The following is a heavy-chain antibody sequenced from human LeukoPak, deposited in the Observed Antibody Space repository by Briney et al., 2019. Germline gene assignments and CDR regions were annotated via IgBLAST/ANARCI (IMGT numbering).Heavy chain of an antibody. D-gene: IGHD3-3*01. CDR1: GGSISSYY. J-gene: IGHJ4*02. V-gene: IGHV4-4*07. CDR3: ARVTYDFWSGYHFDY. CDR2: IYTSGST. Sequence: PSETLSLTCTVSGGSISSYYWSWIRQPAGKGLEWIGRIYTSGSTNYNPSLKSRVTMSVDTSKNQFSLKLSSVTAADTAVYYCARVTYDFWSGYHFDYWGQGTLVTVSS.